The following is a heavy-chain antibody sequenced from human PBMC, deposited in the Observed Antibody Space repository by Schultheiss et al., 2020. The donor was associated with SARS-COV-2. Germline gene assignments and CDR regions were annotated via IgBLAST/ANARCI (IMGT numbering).Heavy chain of an antibody. CDR1: GFTFSSYS. D-gene: IGHD6-13*01. V-gene: IGHV3-23*01. CDR3: AKGSSSWYHYFDY. CDR2: ISGSGGST. J-gene: IGHJ4*02. Sequence: GGSLRLSCAASGFTFSSYSMNWVRQAPGKGLEWVSAISGSGGSTYYADSVKGRFTISRDNSKNTLYLQMNSLRAEDTAVYYCAKGSSSWYHYFDYWGQGTLVTVSS.